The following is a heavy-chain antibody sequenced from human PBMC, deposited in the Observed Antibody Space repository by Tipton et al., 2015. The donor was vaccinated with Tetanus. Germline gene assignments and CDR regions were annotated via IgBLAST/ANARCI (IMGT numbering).Heavy chain of an antibody. CDR3: ARSESPYYYYGMDV. J-gene: IGHJ6*02. CDR2: IYYSGST. V-gene: IGHV4-59*01. CDR1: GGSISSYY. Sequence: TLSLTCTVSGGSISSYYWSWIRHPPGKGLEWIGYIYYSGSTNYNPSLKSRVTIPVDTSKNQFSLKLSSVTAADTAVYYCARSESPYYYYGMDVWGQGTTVTVSS.